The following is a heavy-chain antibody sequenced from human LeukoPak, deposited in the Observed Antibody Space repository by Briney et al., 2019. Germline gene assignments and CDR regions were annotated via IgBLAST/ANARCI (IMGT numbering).Heavy chain of an antibody. D-gene: IGHD4-17*01. CDR2: ISSSSGYI. J-gene: IGHJ3*01. CDR3: ARENGDYPHAFDL. V-gene: IGHV3-21*01. Sequence: PGGSLRLSCAASGFTFTNYRMSWVRQAPGKGLEWVSSISSSSGYIFYADSVQGRFTISRDNAKSSLYLQMNSLRAEDTAVYYCARENGDYPHAFDLWGQGTMVTVSS. CDR1: GFTFTNYR.